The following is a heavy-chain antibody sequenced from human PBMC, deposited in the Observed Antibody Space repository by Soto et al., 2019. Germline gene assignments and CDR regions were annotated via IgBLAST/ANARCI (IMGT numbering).Heavy chain of an antibody. D-gene: IGHD3-3*01. CDR3: ARGYDFWSGYYDY. CDR1: GFTFSSYS. V-gene: IGHV3-21*01. J-gene: IGHJ4*02. Sequence: GGSLRLSCAASGFTFSSYSMNWVRQAPGKGLEWVSSISSSSSYIYYAESVKGRFTISRDNAKNSLYLQMNSLRAEDTAVYYCARGYDFWSGYYDYWGQGTLVTVSS. CDR2: ISSSSSYI.